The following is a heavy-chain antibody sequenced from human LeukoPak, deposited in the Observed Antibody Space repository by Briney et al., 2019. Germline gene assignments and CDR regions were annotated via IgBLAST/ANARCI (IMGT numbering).Heavy chain of an antibody. D-gene: IGHD2-2*02. CDR3: ARSGHEYCSSTSCYRWDNWFDP. Sequence: ASVKVSCKASGYTFTGYYIHWVRQAPGQGLEWMGWINPTHGGTNFAQKFQGRVTMTRDSSISTAYMELSRLRSDDTAMYYCARSGHEYCSSTSCYRWDNWFDPWGQGTLVTVSS. CDR1: GYTFTGYY. J-gene: IGHJ5*02. CDR2: INPTHGGT. V-gene: IGHV1-2*02.